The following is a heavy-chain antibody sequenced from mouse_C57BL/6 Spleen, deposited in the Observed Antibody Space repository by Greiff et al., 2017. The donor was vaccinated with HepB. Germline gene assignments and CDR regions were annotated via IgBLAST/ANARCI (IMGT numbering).Heavy chain of an antibody. CDR1: GYTFTSYW. CDR2: IDPSDSET. V-gene: IGHV1-52*01. J-gene: IGHJ2*01. Sequence: QVQLQQSGAELVRPGSSVKLSCKASGYTFTSYWMHWVKQRPIQGLEWIGNIDPSDSETHYNQKFKDKATLTVDKSSSTAYMQLSSLTSEDSAVYYCAAQAPYIDYWGQGTTLTVSS. CDR3: AAQAPYIDY. D-gene: IGHD3-2*02.